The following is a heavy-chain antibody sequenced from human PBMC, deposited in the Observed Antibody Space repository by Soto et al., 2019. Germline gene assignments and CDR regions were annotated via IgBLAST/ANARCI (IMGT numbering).Heavy chain of an antibody. V-gene: IGHV4-30-4*01. CDR2: IYYSGST. CDR1: GGSISSGDYY. J-gene: IGHJ4*02. D-gene: IGHD3-10*01. CDR3: ARSPFGELSSYLDY. Sequence: SETMSLSCTVSGGSISSGDYYWSLIRKTPGKGLEWIGYIYYSGSTYYNPSLKSRVTISVDTSKNQFTLKLSCVTAADTAVYYRARSPFGELSSYLDYWGQGTLVTVSS.